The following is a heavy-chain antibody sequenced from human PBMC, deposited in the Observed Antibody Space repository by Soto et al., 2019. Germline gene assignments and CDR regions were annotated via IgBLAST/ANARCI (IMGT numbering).Heavy chain of an antibody. CDR3: AGVRQYCSATSCYLDP. CDR1: GGSISSSNW. Sequence: PSETLSLTCAVSGGSISSSNWWHWVRQPPGKGLEWIGEIHHSGTTNYNPSLKSRVAISVDKSKNQFSLKVNSVTAADTAVYYCAGVRQYCSATSCYLDPWGQGTLVTVSS. J-gene: IGHJ5*02. CDR2: IHHSGTT. D-gene: IGHD2-2*01. V-gene: IGHV4-4*02.